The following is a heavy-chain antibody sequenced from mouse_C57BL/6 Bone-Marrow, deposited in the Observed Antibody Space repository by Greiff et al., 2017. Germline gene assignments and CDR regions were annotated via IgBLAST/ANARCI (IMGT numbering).Heavy chain of an antibody. Sequence: EVQVVESGGGLVQPGGSLKLSCAASGFTFSDYGMAWVRQAPRKGPEWVAFISNLAYSICYADTVTGRFTISRENAKNTLYLEMSSLRSEDTAMYYCARRRDYDGYSYAMDYWGQGTSVTVSS. CDR3: ARRRDYDGYSYAMDY. CDR1: GFTFSDYG. J-gene: IGHJ4*01. V-gene: IGHV5-15*01. CDR2: ISNLAYSI. D-gene: IGHD2-3*01.